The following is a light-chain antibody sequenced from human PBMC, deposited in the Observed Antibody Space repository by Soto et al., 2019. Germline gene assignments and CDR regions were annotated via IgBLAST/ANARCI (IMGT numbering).Light chain of an antibody. J-gene: IGLJ2*01. V-gene: IGLV2-14*03. CDR3: SSYTFSSTLVV. CDR1: SSDVGGYNY. Sequence: QSALTQPASVSGSPGQSITIPCTGTSSDVGGYNYVSWYQQHPGKAPKLMIYDVSNRPSGVSNRFSGSKSGNTASLTISGLQTEDEADYYCSSYTFSSTLVVFGGGTKLTVL. CDR2: DVS.